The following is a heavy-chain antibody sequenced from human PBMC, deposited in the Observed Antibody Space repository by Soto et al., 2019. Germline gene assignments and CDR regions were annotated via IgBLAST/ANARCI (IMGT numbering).Heavy chain of an antibody. CDR1: GYTFTSYG. J-gene: IGHJ5*02. CDR3: ARVRYCTNGVCYNWFDP. CDR2: ISAYNGNT. D-gene: IGHD2-8*01. Sequence: ASVKVSCKASGYTFTSYGISWVRQAPEQGLEWMGWISAYNGNTNYAQKLQGRVTMTTDTSTSTAYMELRSLRSDDTAVYYCARVRYCTNGVCYNWFDPWGQGTLVTVSS. V-gene: IGHV1-18*01.